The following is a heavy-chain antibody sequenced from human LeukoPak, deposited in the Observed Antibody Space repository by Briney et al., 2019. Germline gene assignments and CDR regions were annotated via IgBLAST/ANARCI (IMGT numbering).Heavy chain of an antibody. Sequence: GGSLRLSCAASGFTFSSYSMNWVRQAPGKGLEWVSSISSSSSYIYYADSVKGRFTISRDNSKNTLYLQMNSLRAEDTAVYYCAKKVGATAFDAFDIWGQGTMVTVSS. CDR1: GFTFSSYS. CDR2: ISSSSSYI. V-gene: IGHV3-21*04. CDR3: AKKVGATAFDAFDI. D-gene: IGHD1-26*01. J-gene: IGHJ3*02.